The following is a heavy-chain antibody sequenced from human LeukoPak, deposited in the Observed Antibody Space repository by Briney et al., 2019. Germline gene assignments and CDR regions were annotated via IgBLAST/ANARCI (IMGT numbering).Heavy chain of an antibody. J-gene: IGHJ4*02. CDR3: ARGGFYYDFWSGYYTSLHCFDY. Sequence: KPSETLSLTCAVYGGSFSGYYWSWIRQPPGKGLEWIGEINHSGSTNYNPSLKSRVTISVDTSKNQFSLKLSSVTAADTAVYYCARGGFYYDFWSGYYTSLHCFDYWGQGTLVTVSS. V-gene: IGHV4-34*01. D-gene: IGHD3-3*01. CDR2: INHSGST. CDR1: GGSFSGYY.